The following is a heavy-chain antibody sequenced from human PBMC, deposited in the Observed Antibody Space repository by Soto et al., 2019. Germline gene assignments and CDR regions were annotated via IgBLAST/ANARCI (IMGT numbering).Heavy chain of an antibody. V-gene: IGHV1-18*01. CDR3: ARGTVTSGRWFGP. Sequence: QVHLVQSETEVKEPGASVTVSCKTSDSTFTGYTINWVRQAPGQGFEWLGWISSLNGNTNYARKDQGTLTMTTNTSATTAYMELRSLRSDDTAVYFCARGTVTSGRWFGPWGQGTLVTVSS. CDR2: ISSLNGNT. CDR1: DSTFTGYT. D-gene: IGHD4-17*01. J-gene: IGHJ5*02.